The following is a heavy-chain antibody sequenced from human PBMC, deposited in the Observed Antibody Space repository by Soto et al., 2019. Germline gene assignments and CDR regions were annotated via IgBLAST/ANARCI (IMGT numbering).Heavy chain of an antibody. V-gene: IGHV3-48*03. Sequence: GGSLRLSCAASGFTFSSYEMNWVRQAPGKGLEWISYISGSGTTIYYADSVKGRFTISRDNAKNSLYLQMNSLRVEDTAVYYCARGHGSGYYYFDYWGQGTLVTVSS. D-gene: IGHD3-22*01. CDR2: ISGSGTTI. CDR1: GFTFSSYE. J-gene: IGHJ4*02. CDR3: ARGHGSGYYYFDY.